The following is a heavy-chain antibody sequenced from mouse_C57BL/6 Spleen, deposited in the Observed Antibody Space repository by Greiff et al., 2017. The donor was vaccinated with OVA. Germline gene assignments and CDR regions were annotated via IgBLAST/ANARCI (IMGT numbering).Heavy chain of an antibody. CDR2: IRLKSDNYAT. V-gene: IGHV6-3*01. CDR3: TWYYGSSYWYFDV. J-gene: IGHJ1*03. D-gene: IGHD1-1*01. Sequence: EVKLMESGGGLVQPGGSMKLSCVASGFTFSNYWMNWVRQSPEKGLEWVAQIRLKSDNYATHYAESVKGRFTISRDDSKSSVYLQMNNLRAEDTGIYYCTWYYGSSYWYFDVWGTGTTVTVSS. CDR1: GFTFSNYW.